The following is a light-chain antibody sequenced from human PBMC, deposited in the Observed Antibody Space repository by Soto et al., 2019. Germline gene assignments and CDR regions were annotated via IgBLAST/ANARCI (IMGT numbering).Light chain of an antibody. CDR1: SSNIGSNT. CDR2: SNN. Sequence: QSVLTQPPSASGTPGQRVTISCSGSSSNIGSNTVNWYQQLPGTAPKLLIYSNNQRPSGVPDRFSGSKSGTSASLAISGLQSEDEVDYYCAAWDEILNGPNYVFGTGTKVTDL. CDR3: AAWDEILNGPNYV. J-gene: IGLJ1*01. V-gene: IGLV1-44*01.